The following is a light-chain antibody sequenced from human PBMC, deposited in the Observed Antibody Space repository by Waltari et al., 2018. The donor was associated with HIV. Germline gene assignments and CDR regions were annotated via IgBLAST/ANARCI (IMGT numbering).Light chain of an antibody. CDR2: DDS. CDR1: NIGSKS. J-gene: IGLJ3*02. V-gene: IGLV3-21*02. Sequence: SYVLTQPPSVSVAPGRTASLTCGGNNIGSKSVHWYQQKPGQAPVLVVYDDSDRPSGIPDRFSGSNSGNAATLTISRVEAGDEADYYCQVWDSSTDHVVFGGGTQLTVL. CDR3: QVWDSSTDHVV.